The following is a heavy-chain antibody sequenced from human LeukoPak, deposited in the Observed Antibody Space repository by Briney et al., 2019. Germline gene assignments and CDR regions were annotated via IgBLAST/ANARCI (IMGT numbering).Heavy chain of an antibody. Sequence: ASVKVSCKASGDTFTGYYMHWVRQAPGQGLEWMGRINPNSGGTIYAQKFQGRVTMTRDTSISTAYMELSRLRSDDTAVYYCARVSYYDSSGYFHFDYWGQGTLVIVSS. CDR1: GDTFTGYY. D-gene: IGHD3-22*01. CDR3: ARVSYYDSSGYFHFDY. J-gene: IGHJ4*02. V-gene: IGHV1-2*06. CDR2: INPNSGGT.